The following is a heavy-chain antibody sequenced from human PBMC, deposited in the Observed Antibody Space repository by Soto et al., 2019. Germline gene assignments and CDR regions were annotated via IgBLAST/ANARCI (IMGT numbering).Heavy chain of an antibody. D-gene: IGHD2-8*01. CDR3: AREAGYCSNGVCSCAECLQH. CDR1: GFIFSDYG. V-gene: IGHV3-33*01. Sequence: GGSLRLSCAASGFIFSDYGKHWVRQAPGKGLEWVAVIWYDGSNKYYGDSVKGRFTISRDNSKNTLFLQMNSLRAEDTAVYYCAREAGYCSNGVCSCAECLQHWGQGTLVTVSS. J-gene: IGHJ1*01. CDR2: IWYDGSNK.